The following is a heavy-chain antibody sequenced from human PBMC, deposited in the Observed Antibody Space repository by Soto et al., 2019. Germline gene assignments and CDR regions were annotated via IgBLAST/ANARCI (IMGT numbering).Heavy chain of an antibody. D-gene: IGHD6-13*01. CDR2: IIPIFGTA. J-gene: IGHJ6*02. CDR1: GGTFSSYA. V-gene: IGHV1-69*06. CDR3: AKTGLYSKLAPMDV. Sequence: SVKVSCKASGGTFSSYAISWVRQAPGQGLEWMGGIIPIFGTANYAQKFQGRVTITADKSTSTAYMELSSLRSEDTAVYYCAKTGLYSKLAPMDVWGQGTTVTVSS.